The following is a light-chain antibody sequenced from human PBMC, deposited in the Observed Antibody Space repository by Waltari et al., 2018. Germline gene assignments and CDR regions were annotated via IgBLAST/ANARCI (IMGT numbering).Light chain of an antibody. J-gene: IGKJ1*01. CDR3: QQSGTFPPT. CDR1: QDIRTW. V-gene: IGKV1-12*01. Sequence: DIRMTQSPSSVSASVGDRFTITCRASQDIRTWLAWYQQKPGKAPRLLIYHASGLQSGVPSRFSGSGSGTDFTLTISSLQPEDFATYSCQQSGTFPPTFGPGTKVEI. CDR2: HAS.